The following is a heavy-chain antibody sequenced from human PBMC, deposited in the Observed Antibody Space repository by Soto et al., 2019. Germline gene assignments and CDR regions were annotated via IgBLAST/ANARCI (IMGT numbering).Heavy chain of an antibody. CDR3: ARRYGPGYDY. Sequence: SETLSLTCTVSGGSISSYYWSWIRQPPGKGLEWIGYIYYSGSTNYNPSLKSRVTISVDTSKNQFSLKLSSVTAADTAVYYCARRYGPGYDYWGQGTLVTVSS. V-gene: IGHV4-59*08. J-gene: IGHJ4*02. D-gene: IGHD4-17*01. CDR2: IYYSGST. CDR1: GGSISSYY.